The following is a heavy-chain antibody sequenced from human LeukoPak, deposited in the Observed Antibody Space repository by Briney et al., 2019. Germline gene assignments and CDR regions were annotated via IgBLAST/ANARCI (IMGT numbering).Heavy chain of an antibody. V-gene: IGHV1-18*01. J-gene: IGHJ4*02. D-gene: IGHD1-14*01. Sequence: AASVTVSCTSSGYILTNYAITWVRQAPGQGLEWMGWISAYNGNTDYAQKFQGRVTMTTDTSTRTAYMDLRSLRSDDTAVYYCARGRLGVSGYKDYFDYWGQGTLVTVSS. CDR1: GYILTNYA. CDR2: ISAYNGNT. CDR3: ARGRLGVSGYKDYFDY.